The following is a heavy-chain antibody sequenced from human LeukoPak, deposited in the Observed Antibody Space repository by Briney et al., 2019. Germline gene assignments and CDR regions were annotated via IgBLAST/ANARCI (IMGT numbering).Heavy chain of an antibody. CDR3: AKDPAGGYCSSTSCVEGGV. CDR1: GFTFSSYA. J-gene: IGHJ4*02. D-gene: IGHD2-2*01. CDR2: ISGSGGST. V-gene: IGHV3-23*01. Sequence: GGSLRLSCAASGFTFSSYAMSWVRQAPGKGLEWVSAISGSGGSTYYADSVKGRFTISRDNSKNTLYLQMNSLRAEDTAVYYCAKDPAGGYCSSTSCVEGGVWGQGTLVTVSS.